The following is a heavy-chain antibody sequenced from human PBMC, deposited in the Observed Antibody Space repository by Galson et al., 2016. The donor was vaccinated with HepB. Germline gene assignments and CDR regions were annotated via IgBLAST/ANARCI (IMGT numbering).Heavy chain of an antibody. CDR2: ISSNAYGGTT. Sequence: SLRLSCAASGFTFSDHAVSWFRQAPGKGLEWVGFISSNAYGGTTEFAASVKDRFTISRDDSKSIAYLQMNSLKIEDTAVYYCTDGGGIAAAARGLNHWGQGTLVTVSS. CDR3: TDGGGIAAAARGLNH. D-gene: IGHD6-13*01. V-gene: IGHV3-49*03. CDR1: GFTFSDHA. J-gene: IGHJ5*02.